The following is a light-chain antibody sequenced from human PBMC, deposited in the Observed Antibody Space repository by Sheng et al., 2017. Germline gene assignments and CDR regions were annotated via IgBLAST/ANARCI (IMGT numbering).Light chain of an antibody. J-gene: IGLJ2*01. CDR2: KDA. Sequence: YELTQPPSVSVSPGQTATITCSGQRLGDKDVTWYQQRPGQSPVLVMYKDARRPSGIPERFSASNSGNTATLTISGTQAMDEADYVCQTWDTGSVVFGGGAKLTVL. CDR3: QTWDTGSVV. CDR1: RLGDKD. V-gene: IGLV3-1*01.